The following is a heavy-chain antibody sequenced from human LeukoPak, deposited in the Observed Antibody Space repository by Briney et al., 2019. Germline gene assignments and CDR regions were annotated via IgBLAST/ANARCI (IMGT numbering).Heavy chain of an antibody. CDR3: AKDIAGYYDSSGYCFDY. D-gene: IGHD3-22*01. CDR2: ISSSSSYI. Sequence: PGGSLRLSCAASGFTFSSYSMNWVRQAPGKGLEWVSSISSSSSYIYYADSVKGRFTISRDNAKNSLYLQMNSLRAEDMALYYCAKDIAGYYDSSGYCFDYWGQGTLVTVSS. V-gene: IGHV3-21*04. CDR1: GFTFSSYS. J-gene: IGHJ4*02.